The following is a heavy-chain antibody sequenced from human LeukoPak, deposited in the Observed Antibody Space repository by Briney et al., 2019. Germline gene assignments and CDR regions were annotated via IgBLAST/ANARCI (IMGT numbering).Heavy chain of an antibody. D-gene: IGHD2-15*01. J-gene: IGHJ4*02. Sequence: GGSLRLSCAASGFTFSTYGTHWVRQAPGKGLEWVVVIRSDGSSEYYADSVKGRFIISRDNSKNTLYLQMNSLRAEDTAVYYCARYCSGGTCYVGLIWGQGTLVTVSS. V-gene: IGHV3-33*01. CDR3: ARYCSGGTCYVGLI. CDR2: IRSDGSSE. CDR1: GFTFSTYG.